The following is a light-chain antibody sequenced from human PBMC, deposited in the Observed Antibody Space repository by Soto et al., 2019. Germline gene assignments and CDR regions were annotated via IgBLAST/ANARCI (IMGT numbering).Light chain of an antibody. J-gene: IGLJ1*01. CDR2: EVS. V-gene: IGLV2-14*01. Sequence: QSALTQPASVSRSPGQSITISCTGTSSDVGGYNYVSWYQQHPGKAPKLMIFEVSNRASGVSNRISGSKSGNTASLTISGLQAEDEADYYCSSYTSSSLYVFGTGTKLTVL. CDR1: SSDVGGYNY. CDR3: SSYTSSSLYV.